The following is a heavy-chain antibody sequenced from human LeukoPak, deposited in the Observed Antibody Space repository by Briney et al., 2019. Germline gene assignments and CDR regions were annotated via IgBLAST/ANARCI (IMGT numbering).Heavy chain of an antibody. CDR3: ARVERYSGYDRGAYFDY. J-gene: IGHJ4*02. D-gene: IGHD5-12*01. CDR2: IYTSGST. Sequence: SQTLSLTCTVSGGSISSGSYYWSWIRQPAGKGLEWIGRIYTSGSTNYNPSLKSRVTISVDTSKNQFSLKLSSVTAADTAVYYCARVERYSGYDRGAYFDYWGQGTLVTVSS. CDR1: GGSISSGSYY. V-gene: IGHV4-61*02.